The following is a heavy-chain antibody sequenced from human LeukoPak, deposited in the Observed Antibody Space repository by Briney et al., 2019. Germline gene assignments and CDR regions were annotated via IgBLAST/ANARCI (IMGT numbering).Heavy chain of an antibody. V-gene: IGHV1-69*06. CDR1: GGTFSSYA. CDR3: ASDDTRSLWFDP. D-gene: IGHD2-15*01. Sequence: GASVKVSCKASGGTFSSYAISWVRQAPGQGLEWMGGIIPIFGTANYAQKFQGRVTITADKSTSTAYMELSSLRSEDTAVYYCASDDTRSLWFDPWGQGTLVTVSS. CDR2: IIPIFGTA. J-gene: IGHJ5*02.